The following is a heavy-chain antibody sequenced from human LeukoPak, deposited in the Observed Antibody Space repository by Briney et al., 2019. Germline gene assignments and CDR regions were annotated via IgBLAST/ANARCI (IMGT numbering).Heavy chain of an antibody. D-gene: IGHD1-14*01. CDR1: GFNFRAYW. CDR2: LNQDADRE. J-gene: IGHJ4*02. V-gene: IGHV3-7*01. Sequence: PGGSLRLSCAASGFNFRAYWMSWARQAPGKGREWVASLNQDADREYYVDSVKGRFTISRDNAKNSLYPQMDSLRVEDTAVYYCARATTASARDHWGQGTLVTVSS. CDR3: ARATTASARDH.